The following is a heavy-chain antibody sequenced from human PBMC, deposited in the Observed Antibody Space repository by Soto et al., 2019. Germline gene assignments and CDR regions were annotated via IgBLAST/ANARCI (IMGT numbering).Heavy chain of an antibody. D-gene: IGHD6-13*01. V-gene: IGHV3-53*02. J-gene: IGHJ4*02. CDR2: IYSGGSK. CDR3: AGGFYSSVWLDH. CDR1: GFTVSSNY. Sequence: EVQMVETGGGLIQPGGSLRLSCAASGFTVSSNYMNWVRQAPGKGLEWISAIYSGGSKYYADSVKGRFTISRDNSKNPVHLQINSLRAADTAVNYCAGGFYSSVWLDHWGQGNLVTGSS.